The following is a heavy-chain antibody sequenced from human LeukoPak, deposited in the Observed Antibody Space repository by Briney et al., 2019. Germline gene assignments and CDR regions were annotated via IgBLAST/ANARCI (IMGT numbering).Heavy chain of an antibody. D-gene: IGHD7-27*01. Sequence: GGSLRLSCAASGFTFSSYWMHWVRQAPGPGLVGVSRINSDGSYTSNADSVKGRFTISRDNAKNTLYLQMNSLRAEDTAVYYCARDRYLGTYDYWGQGTLVTVSS. CDR1: GFTFSSYW. CDR3: ARDRYLGTYDY. J-gene: IGHJ4*02. CDR2: INSDGSYT. V-gene: IGHV3-74*01.